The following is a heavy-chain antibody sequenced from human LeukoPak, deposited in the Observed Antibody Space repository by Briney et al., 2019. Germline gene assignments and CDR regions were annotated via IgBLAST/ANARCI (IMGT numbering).Heavy chain of an antibody. CDR3: ARKPPTYNWFDP. CDR2: INPSGGST. V-gene: IGHV1-46*01. D-gene: IGHD3-16*01. CDR1: GYTFTSSD. J-gene: IGHJ5*02. Sequence: ASVKVSCKASGYTFTSSDMYWVRQAPGQGPEWMGIINPSGGSTTYAQKFQGRVTMTRDTSTSTVYMELSSLRSDDRAVYYCARKPPTYNWFDPWGQGTLVTVSS.